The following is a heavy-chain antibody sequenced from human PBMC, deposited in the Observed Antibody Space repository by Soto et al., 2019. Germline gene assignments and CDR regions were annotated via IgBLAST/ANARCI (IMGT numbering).Heavy chain of an antibody. V-gene: IGHV3-7*01. D-gene: IGHD6-13*01. J-gene: IGHJ4*02. CDR1: GFTFSSYW. CDR2: IKQDGSEK. Sequence: GGSLRLSCAASGFTFSSYWMSWVRQAPGKGLEWVANIKQDGSEKYYVDSVKGRFTISRDNAKNSLYLQMNSLRAEDTAVYYCARAGYSSSWLFDYWGQGTLVTVSS. CDR3: ARAGYSSSWLFDY.